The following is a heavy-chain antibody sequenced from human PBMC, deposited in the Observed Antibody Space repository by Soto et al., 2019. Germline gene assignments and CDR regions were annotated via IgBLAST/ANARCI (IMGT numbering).Heavy chain of an antibody. Sequence: GASVKVSCKASGYTFTGYYMHWVRQAPGQGLEWMGWINPNSGGTNYAQKFQGWVTMTRDTSFSTAYMELSRLRSDDTAVYYCARDFDWLSFYYGMDVWGQGTTVTVSS. CDR1: GYTFTGYY. J-gene: IGHJ6*02. D-gene: IGHD3-9*01. CDR2: INPNSGGT. CDR3: ARDFDWLSFYYGMDV. V-gene: IGHV1-2*04.